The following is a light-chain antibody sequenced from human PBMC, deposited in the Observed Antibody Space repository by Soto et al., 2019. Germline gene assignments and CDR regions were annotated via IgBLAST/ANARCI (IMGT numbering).Light chain of an antibody. Sequence: EIVLTQSPGTLSLSPGESADLSCRVSQSISNNFLAWYQRKPGQAPRLLIYGASYRATDIPYRFSGSGSGTDFTLTITRLEPDDFAVYYCQQYGGSPPTFGQGTTVEVK. CDR3: QQYGGSPPT. CDR1: QSISNNF. V-gene: IGKV3-20*01. CDR2: GAS. J-gene: IGKJ1*01.